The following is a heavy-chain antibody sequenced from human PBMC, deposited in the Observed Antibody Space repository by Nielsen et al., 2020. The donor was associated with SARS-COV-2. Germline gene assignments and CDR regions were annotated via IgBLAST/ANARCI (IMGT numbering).Heavy chain of an antibody. J-gene: IGHJ6*02. D-gene: IGHD4/OR15-4a*01. V-gene: IGHV3-9*01. Sequence: GGSLRLSCAASGFTFDDYAMHWVRQAPGKGLEWVSGISWNSGSIGYADSVKGRFTISRDNAKNSLYLQMNSLRAGDTAVYYCARLPHGYDYGRYYYYGMDVWGQGTTVTVSS. CDR1: GFTFDDYA. CDR3: ARLPHGYDYGRYYYYGMDV. CDR2: ISWNSGSI.